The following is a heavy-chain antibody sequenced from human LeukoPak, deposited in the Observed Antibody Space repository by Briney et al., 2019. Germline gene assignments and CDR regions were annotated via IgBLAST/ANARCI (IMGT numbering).Heavy chain of an antibody. Sequence: VASVKVSCKASGYTFTGYYMHWVRQAPGQGLEWMGWINPNSGGTNYAQKFQGRVTMTRDTSISTAYMELSRLRSDDTAVYYCARVPQYSSSWSPADYGMDVWGQGTTVTVSS. CDR2: INPNSGGT. D-gene: IGHD6-13*01. CDR1: GYTFTGYY. J-gene: IGHJ6*02. CDR3: ARVPQYSSSWSPADYGMDV. V-gene: IGHV1-2*02.